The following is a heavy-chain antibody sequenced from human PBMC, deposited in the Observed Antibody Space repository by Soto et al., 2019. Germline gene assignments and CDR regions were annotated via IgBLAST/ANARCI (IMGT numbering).Heavy chain of an antibody. CDR2: IYYSGST. J-gene: IGHJ4*02. Sequence: QLQLQESGPGLVKPSETLSLTCTVSGGSISSSSYYWGWIRQPPGKGLEWIGSIYYSGSTYYNPSLKSRVTISVDTSKNQFSLKLSSVTAADTAVYYCARHVWYYDILTGYFAPYYFDYWGQGTLVTVSS. CDR1: GGSISSSSYY. CDR3: ARHVWYYDILTGYFAPYYFDY. V-gene: IGHV4-39*01. D-gene: IGHD3-9*01.